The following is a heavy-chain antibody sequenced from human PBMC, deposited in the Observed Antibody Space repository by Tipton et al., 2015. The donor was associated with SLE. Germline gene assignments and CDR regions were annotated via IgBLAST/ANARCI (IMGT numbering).Heavy chain of an antibody. Sequence: SLRLSCAASGFTFSSYGMHWVRQAPGKGLEWVAVISYDGSNKYYADSVKGRFTISRDNSKNTLYLQMNSLRAEDTAVYYCAKTTIEAVAGTGYFQHWGQGTLVTVSS. CDR2: ISYDGSNK. J-gene: IGHJ1*01. V-gene: IGHV3-30*18. CDR3: AKTTIEAVAGTGYFQH. CDR1: GFTFSSYG. D-gene: IGHD6-19*01.